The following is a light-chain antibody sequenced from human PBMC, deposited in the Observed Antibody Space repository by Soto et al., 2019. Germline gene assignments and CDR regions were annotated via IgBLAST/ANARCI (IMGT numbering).Light chain of an antibody. CDR2: KAS. V-gene: IGKV1-5*03. CDR1: QTISSW. CDR3: QQSYSPIT. J-gene: IGKJ5*01. Sequence: DIQMTQSPSTLSGSVGDRVTITCRASQTISSWLAWYQQKPGKAPKLLIYKASTLKSGVPSRFSGSGSGTEFTLTISSLQPDDFATYYCQQSYSPITFGQGTRLEIK.